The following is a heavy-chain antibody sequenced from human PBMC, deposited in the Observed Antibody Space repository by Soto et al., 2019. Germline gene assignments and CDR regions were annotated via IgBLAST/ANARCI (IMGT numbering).Heavy chain of an antibody. Sequence: ASVKVSCKASGYTFTSYYMHWVRQAPGQGLEWMGVINPSGGSTSYAQKFQGRVTMTRDTSTSTVYMELSSLRSEDTAVYYCARVGRSRDGYKTPAYWGQGTLVTVSS. V-gene: IGHV1-46*01. CDR3: ARVGRSRDGYKTPAY. CDR1: GYTFTSYY. D-gene: IGHD5-12*01. CDR2: INPSGGST. J-gene: IGHJ4*02.